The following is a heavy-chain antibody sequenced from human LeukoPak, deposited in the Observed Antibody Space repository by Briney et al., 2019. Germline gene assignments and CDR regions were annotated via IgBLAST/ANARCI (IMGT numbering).Heavy chain of an antibody. CDR2: INPNSGGT. Sequence: ASVKVSCKASGYTFTAYHMHWVRQAPGQGLEWMGRINPNSGGTNFAQKFQGRVTMTRDTSISTAYMELSRLSPDDTAVYYCARDSSSSWTSFDYWGQGTLVTVSS. D-gene: IGHD6-13*01. CDR1: GYTFTAYH. J-gene: IGHJ4*02. V-gene: IGHV1-2*06. CDR3: ARDSSSSWTSFDY.